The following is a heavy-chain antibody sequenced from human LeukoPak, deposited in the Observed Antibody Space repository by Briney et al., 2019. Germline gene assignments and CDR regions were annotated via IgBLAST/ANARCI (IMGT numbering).Heavy chain of an antibody. CDR2: ISSGSSTI. V-gene: IGHV3-48*02. J-gene: IGHJ4*02. D-gene: IGHD1-14*01. Sequence: GGSLRLSCAASGFTFSIYSMHWVRQAPGKGLEWVSYISSGSSTIYYADSVKGRFTITRDNAKNSLYLQMNSLRDEDTAVYFGAEGGEPYWGQGTLVTVSS. CDR1: GFTFSIYS. CDR3: AEGGEPY.